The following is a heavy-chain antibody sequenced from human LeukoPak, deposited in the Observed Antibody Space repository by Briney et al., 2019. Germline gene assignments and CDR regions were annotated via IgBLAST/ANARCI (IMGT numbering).Heavy chain of an antibody. CDR3: ARVRSGYDYRRLGHGGYYYYYMDV. V-gene: IGHV4-59*01. J-gene: IGHJ6*03. CDR1: GGSISSYY. D-gene: IGHD5-12*01. CDR2: ISYSGST. Sequence: SETLSLTCTVSGGSISSYYWSWLRQPPGKGLEWIGYISYSGSTNYNPSLKSRVTISVDTSKNQFSLKLSSVTAADTAVYYCARVRSGYDYRRLGHGGYYYYYMDVWGKGTTVTVSS.